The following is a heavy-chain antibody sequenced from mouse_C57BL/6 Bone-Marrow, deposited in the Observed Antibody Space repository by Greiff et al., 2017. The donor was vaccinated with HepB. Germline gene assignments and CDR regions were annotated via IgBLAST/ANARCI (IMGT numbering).Heavy chain of an antibody. D-gene: IGHD1-1*01. CDR3: VRDTHYDGSSYGDWYFDV. Sequence: GGGLVQPKGSLKLSCAASGFTFNTYAMHWVRQAPGKGLEWDARIRSKSSNYATYYADSVKDRFTISRDDSQSMLYLQMNNLKTEDTAMYYCVRDTHYDGSSYGDWYFDVWGTGTTVTVSS. CDR2: IRSKSSNYAT. V-gene: IGHV10-3*01. CDR1: GFTFNTYA. J-gene: IGHJ1*03.